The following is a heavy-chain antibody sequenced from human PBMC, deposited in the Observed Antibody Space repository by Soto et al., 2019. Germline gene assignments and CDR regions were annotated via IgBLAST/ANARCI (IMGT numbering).Heavy chain of an antibody. J-gene: IGHJ5*01. V-gene: IGHV6-1*01. Sequence: PSQTLSLTCAISGDIVSSNSAAWSWIRQSPSRGLEWLGRTYYRSKWYNDYAVSVKSRITINPDTSKNQFSLQLNSVTPEDTAVYYCTRVYGENWFDSWGPGTLVTVSS. CDR3: TRVYGENWFDS. CDR1: GDIVSSNSAA. D-gene: IGHD4-17*01. CDR2: TYYRSKWYN.